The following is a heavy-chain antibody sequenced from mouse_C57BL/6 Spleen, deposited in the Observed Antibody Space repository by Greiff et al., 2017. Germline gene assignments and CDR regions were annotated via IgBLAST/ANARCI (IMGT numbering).Heavy chain of an antibody. V-gene: IGHV1-9*01. CDR3: ARGDMGYDYDGSIFDY. CDR1: GYTFTGYW. CDR2: ILPGSGST. J-gene: IGHJ2*01. D-gene: IGHD2-4*01. Sequence: VQLQQSGAELMKPGASVKLSCKATGYTFTGYWIEWVKQRPGHGLEWIGEILPGSGSTNYNEKFKGKATFTADTSSNTAYMQLSSLTTEDSAIYYCARGDMGYDYDGSIFDYWGQGTTLTVSS.